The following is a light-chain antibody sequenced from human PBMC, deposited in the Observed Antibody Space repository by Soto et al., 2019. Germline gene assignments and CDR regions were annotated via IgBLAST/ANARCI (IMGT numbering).Light chain of an antibody. V-gene: IGKV1-5*01. CDR3: QQYNREGT. CDR1: QSISSW. J-gene: IGKJ1*01. Sequence: DIQMTQSPSTLSASVGDRVTITCLASQSISSWLAWYQQKPGKAPKLLIYDASSLESEVPSRFSGSGSGTEFTLTISSLQPDDFATYYCQQYNREGTFGHGTKVEIK. CDR2: DAS.